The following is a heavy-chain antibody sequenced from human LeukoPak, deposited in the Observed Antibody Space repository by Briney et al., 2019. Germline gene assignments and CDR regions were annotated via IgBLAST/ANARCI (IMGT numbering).Heavy chain of an antibody. V-gene: IGHV4-39*02. CDR3: ARDRGYYDSSGPLYYFDY. Sequence: PSETLSLTCTVSGGSITSSSYYWGWIRQPPGKGLEWIGTIYHSGRTYYNPSLKSRVTISVDTSKNQFSLKLSSVTAADTAVYYCARDRGYYDSSGPLYYFDYWGQGTLVTVSS. CDR2: IYHSGRT. D-gene: IGHD3-22*01. J-gene: IGHJ4*02. CDR1: GGSITSSSYY.